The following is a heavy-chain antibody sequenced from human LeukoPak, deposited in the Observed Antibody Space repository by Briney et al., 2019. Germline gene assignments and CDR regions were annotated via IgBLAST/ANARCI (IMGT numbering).Heavy chain of an antibody. V-gene: IGHV3-7*01. CDR3: ASTFPYCSEDDCAV. J-gene: IGHJ1*01. CDR1: GVAIGSSW. CDR2: VNPGGSVQ. Sequence: PGGSLRLSCIVSGVAIGSSWMSWVRQSPGEGLEWVANVNPGGSVQNYVDSVKGRFTISRDNAKNSLYLQMNNLRVEDTAVYYCASTFPYCSEDDCAVGGQGTLVTVSS. D-gene: IGHD2-15*01.